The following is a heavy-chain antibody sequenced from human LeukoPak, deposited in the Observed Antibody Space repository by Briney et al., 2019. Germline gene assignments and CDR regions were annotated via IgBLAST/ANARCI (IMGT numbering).Heavy chain of an antibody. CDR3: ASQPSAVAGNY. D-gene: IGHD6-19*01. CDR1: GFTFSTYW. Sequence: GGSLRLSCAASGFTFSTYWMTWVRQAPRKGLEWVANVSPDGSAKYYVDSVKGRFTISRDNARNSLYLQMNSLRAEDTAIYYCASQPSAVAGNYWGQGTLVTVSS. V-gene: IGHV3-7*02. CDR2: VSPDGSAK. J-gene: IGHJ4*02.